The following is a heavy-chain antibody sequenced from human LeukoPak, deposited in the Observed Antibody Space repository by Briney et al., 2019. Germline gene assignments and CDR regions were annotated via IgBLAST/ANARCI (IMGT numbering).Heavy chain of an antibody. J-gene: IGHJ4*02. V-gene: IGHV1-18*01. CDR1: GYTFTRYG. CDR3: ARDLLDFWSAPTYLDY. D-gene: IGHD3-3*01. Sequence: ASVKVSCKTSGYTFTRYGISWVRQAPGQGLEWMGWISAYDGNTDYVQKFQGRVIMTKDTITSTVYMELTNLRSDDTAVYYCARDLLDFWSAPTYLDYWGQGTLVTVSS. CDR2: ISAYDGNT.